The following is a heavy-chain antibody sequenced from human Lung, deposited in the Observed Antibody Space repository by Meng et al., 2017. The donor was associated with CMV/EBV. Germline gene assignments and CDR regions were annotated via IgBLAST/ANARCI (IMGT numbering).Heavy chain of an antibody. CDR2: IIPIFGPA. D-gene: IGHD1-7*01. CDR1: GHILTRYA. CDR3: AGAHTGSTRFFHYDMDV. Sequence: SVXVSXXASGHILTRYAMNWVRQAPGQGLEWMGGIIPIFGPANSAEKFQGRLTIATDESTSTAYMELSGLTSEDTAIYYCAGAHTGSTRFFHYDMDVWGQVTXVTVSS. V-gene: IGHV1-69*05. J-gene: IGHJ6*02.